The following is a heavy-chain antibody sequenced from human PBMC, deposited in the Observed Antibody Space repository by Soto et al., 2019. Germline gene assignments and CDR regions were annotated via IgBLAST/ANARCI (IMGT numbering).Heavy chain of an antibody. CDR2: ISYDGSNK. D-gene: IGHD1-26*01. CDR3: AKDLYERELLPFDY. J-gene: IGHJ4*02. V-gene: IGHV3-30*18. CDR1: GFTFSSYG. Sequence: QVQLVESGGGVVQPGRSLRLSCAASGFTFSSYGMHWVRQAPGKGLEWVAVISYDGSNKYYADSVKGRFTISRDNSKNTLYLQMNSLRAEDTAVYYCAKDLYERELLPFDYWGQGTLVTVSS.